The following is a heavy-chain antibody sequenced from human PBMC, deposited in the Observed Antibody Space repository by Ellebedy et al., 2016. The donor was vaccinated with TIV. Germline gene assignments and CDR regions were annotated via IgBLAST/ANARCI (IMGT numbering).Heavy chain of an antibody. V-gene: IGHV3-48*04. CDR3: ARSINLVRGVSGRGWFDP. CDR1: GFTFNNFG. J-gene: IGHJ5*02. CDR2: ISSNGSTL. D-gene: IGHD3-10*01. Sequence: GESLKISCAASGFTFNNFGMNWVRQAPGKGLEWISYISSNGSTLYYADSVKGRFNIPRDNANNSLYLQMNSLRAEDTAVYYCARSINLVRGVSGRGWFDPWGQGTPVTVST.